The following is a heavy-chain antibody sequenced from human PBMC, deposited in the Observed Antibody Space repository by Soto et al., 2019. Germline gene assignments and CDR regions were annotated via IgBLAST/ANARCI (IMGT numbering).Heavy chain of an antibody. V-gene: IGHV1-2*04. CDR2: INPNSGGT. CDR3: ARTPRQAAAGTESMGV. D-gene: IGHD6-13*01. J-gene: IGHJ6*02. Sequence: QVQLVQSGAEVKKPGASVKVSCKASGYTFTGYYMHWVRQAPGQGRAWMGWINPNSGGTNYAQKFHGWVTMPRETSRSTAYMERSRLRYDDTAVYYCARTPRQAAAGTESMGVWGRGTTVTASS. CDR1: GYTFTGYY.